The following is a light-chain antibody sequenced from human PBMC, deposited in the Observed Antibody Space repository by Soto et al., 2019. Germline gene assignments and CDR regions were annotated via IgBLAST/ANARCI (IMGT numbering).Light chain of an antibody. J-gene: IGLJ2*01. CDR3: AAWDNSLSAVV. CDR1: TSNIGNNY. Sequence: QSVLTQPPSVSAAPGQRVTISCSGSTSNIGNNYVSWYQQLPGTAPRFLIFDNNKRHSGIPDRFSGSKSGTSATLGITGLQTGDEADYYCAAWDNSLSAVVFGGGTKLTAL. V-gene: IGLV1-51*01. CDR2: DNN.